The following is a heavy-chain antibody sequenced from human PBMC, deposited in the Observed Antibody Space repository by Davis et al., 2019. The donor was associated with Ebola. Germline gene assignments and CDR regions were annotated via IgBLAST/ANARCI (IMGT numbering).Heavy chain of an antibody. V-gene: IGHV3-7*01. Sequence: GGSLRLSCAASGFTFSSYWMSWVRQAPGKGLEWVANIKQDGSEKYYVDSVKGRFTISSDNAKNSLYLQMNSLRAEDTAVYYCARSLAGHYDFWSGYYVGNWFDPWGQGTLVTVSS. CDR1: GFTFSSYW. CDR3: ARSLAGHYDFWSGYYVGNWFDP. D-gene: IGHD3-3*01. J-gene: IGHJ5*02. CDR2: IKQDGSEK.